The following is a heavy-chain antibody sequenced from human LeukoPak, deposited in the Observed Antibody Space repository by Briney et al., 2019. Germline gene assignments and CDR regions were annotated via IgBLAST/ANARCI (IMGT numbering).Heavy chain of an antibody. CDR3: AKGLRYFDWADY. CDR2: ISWKTFTV. CDR1: GFTFDDYV. V-gene: IGHV3-9*01. J-gene: IGHJ4*02. D-gene: IGHD3-9*01. Sequence: PGRSLRLSCAASGFTFDDYVMHWVRQAPGKGLEWVSTISWKTFTVRYADSVKGRFTISRDNVKNSLYLQMNSLRTEDTALYYCAKGLRYFDWADYWGQGTLVTVSS.